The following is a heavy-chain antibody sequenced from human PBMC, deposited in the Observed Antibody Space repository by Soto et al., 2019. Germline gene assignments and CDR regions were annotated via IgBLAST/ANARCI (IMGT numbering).Heavy chain of an antibody. Sequence: QGQLLQSGDEVKTPGASVRVSCTASGYPFTSYGISWVRQAPGQGLEWVAWISAYNGKRDTAQKFQGRVTMTLDTSTDTAHMELGDLTSADTAVYYCARERIVASIHDAFEIWGQGTKVTVSS. J-gene: IGHJ3*02. CDR1: GYPFTSYG. V-gene: IGHV1-18*01. CDR2: ISAYNGKR. D-gene: IGHD5-12*01. CDR3: ARERIVASIHDAFEI.